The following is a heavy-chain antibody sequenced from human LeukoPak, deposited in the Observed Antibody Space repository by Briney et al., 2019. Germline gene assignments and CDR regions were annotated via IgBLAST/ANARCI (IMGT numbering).Heavy chain of an antibody. J-gene: IGHJ6*04. V-gene: IGHV1-69*06. Sequence: RASVKVSCKASGGSFRRYALAWVRQAPGQGLEWMGGIMPVLDTGSYAQGFQGRVTITADRSTSTAYMELRSLRPEDTALYYCAARDNGNDLLSYHAMDVWGNGTTVTVSS. CDR3: AARDNGNDLLSYHAMDV. CDR2: IMPVLDTG. CDR1: GGSFRRYA. D-gene: IGHD1-1*01.